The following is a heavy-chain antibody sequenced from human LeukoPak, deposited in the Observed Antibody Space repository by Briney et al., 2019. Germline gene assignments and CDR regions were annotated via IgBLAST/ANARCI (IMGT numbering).Heavy chain of an antibody. CDR2: INPNNGGT. CDR3: ARVVVVNFDWLWPDAFDI. V-gene: IGHV1-2*02. Sequence: ASVKVSCKASGYTFTDDYLHWLRQAPGQGLEWMGWINPNNGGTNYAQKFQGRVTMTRDTSISTAYMELSRLRSDDTAVYYCARVVVVNFDWLWPDAFDIWGQGTMVTVSS. D-gene: IGHD3-9*01. J-gene: IGHJ3*02. CDR1: GYTFTDDY.